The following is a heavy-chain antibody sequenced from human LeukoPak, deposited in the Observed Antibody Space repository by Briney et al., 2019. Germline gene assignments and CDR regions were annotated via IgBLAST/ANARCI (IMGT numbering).Heavy chain of an antibody. CDR1: GICLGDYA. Sequence: GGSLRLSCTTSGICLGDYAMIWVCQAPGKGLEWVGFIRSKAYGATIEYAASVKGRFTISRDDSKSIAYLQMNSLKTEDTAVYYCTRGRSYFEYWGQGTLVTVSS. CDR3: TRGRSYFEY. CDR2: IRSKAYGATI. J-gene: IGHJ4*02. V-gene: IGHV3-49*04.